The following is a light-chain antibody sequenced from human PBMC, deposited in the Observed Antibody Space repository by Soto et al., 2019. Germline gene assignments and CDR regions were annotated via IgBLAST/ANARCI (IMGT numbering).Light chain of an antibody. CDR2: KAS. J-gene: IGKJ1*01. V-gene: IGKV1-5*03. Sequence: DIQMTHSPSTLSASVGDRVTITCRASQSISSWLAWYQQKPGKAPRLLIYKASSLESGVPSRFSGSGSGTEFTLTISSLQPHDFATYYCQQYNSYPWTFGQGTKVEIK. CDR1: QSISSW. CDR3: QQYNSYPWT.